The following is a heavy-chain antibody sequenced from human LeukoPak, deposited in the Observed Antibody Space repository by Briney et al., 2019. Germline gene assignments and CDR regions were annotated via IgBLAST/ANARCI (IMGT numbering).Heavy chain of an antibody. CDR1: GGSISSGGYY. CDR2: INHSGST. CDR3: TRHSIFGVVIRRDYFDY. D-gene: IGHD3-3*01. J-gene: IGHJ4*02. V-gene: IGHV4-39*01. Sequence: SETLSLTCTVSGGSISSGGYYWSWIRQPPGKGLEWIGEINHSGSTNYNPSLKSRITISVDTSKNQFSLKLSSVPAADTAVYYCTRHSIFGVVIRRDYFDYWGQGTLVTVSS.